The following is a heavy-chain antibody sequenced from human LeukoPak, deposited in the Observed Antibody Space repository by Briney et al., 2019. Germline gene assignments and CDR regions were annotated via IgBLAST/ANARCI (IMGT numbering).Heavy chain of an antibody. Sequence: ASVKVSCKASGYTFTSYGISWVRQAPGQGLEWMGWVSAYNGNTNYAQKLQGRVTMTTDTSTSTAYMELSSLRSEDTAVYYCATGGPTPDGYGLGSPFDYWGQGTLVTVSS. CDR3: ATGGPTPDGYGLGSPFDY. J-gene: IGHJ4*02. CDR1: GYTFTSYG. V-gene: IGHV1-18*01. D-gene: IGHD3-10*01. CDR2: VSAYNGNT.